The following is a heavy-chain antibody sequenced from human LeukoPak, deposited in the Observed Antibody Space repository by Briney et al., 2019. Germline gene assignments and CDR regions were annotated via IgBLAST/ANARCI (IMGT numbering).Heavy chain of an antibody. J-gene: IGHJ4*02. CDR2: ISYDGSNK. D-gene: IGHD6-19*01. CDR3: AKSLSSGWNPLYFDY. Sequence: GGSLRLSCAASGFTFSSYGMHWVRQAPGKGLEWVAVISYDGSNKYYADSVKGRFTISRDNSKNTLYLQMNSLRAEDTAVYYCAKSLSSGWNPLYFDYWGQGTLVTVSS. CDR1: GFTFSSYG. V-gene: IGHV3-30*18.